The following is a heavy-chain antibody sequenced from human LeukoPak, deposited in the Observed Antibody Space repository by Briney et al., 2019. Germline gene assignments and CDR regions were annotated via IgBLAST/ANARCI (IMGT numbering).Heavy chain of an antibody. CDR1: GFTFNRDW. J-gene: IGHJ4*02. Sequence: GGSLRLSCAASGFTFNRDWTAWVRQAPGKGLEWVANIKEDGSEKNYVDSVKGRFTISRDNAENSVYLQMNDLRAEDTGVYYCATKEPSTSGWSYWGQGTLVAVSA. D-gene: IGHD6-19*01. V-gene: IGHV3-7*01. CDR3: ATKEPSTSGWSY. CDR2: IKEDGSEK.